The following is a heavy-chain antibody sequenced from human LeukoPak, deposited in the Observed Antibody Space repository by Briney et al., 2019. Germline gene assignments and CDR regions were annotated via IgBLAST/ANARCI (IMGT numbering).Heavy chain of an antibody. CDR1: GFTFSSYS. J-gene: IGHJ4*02. D-gene: IGHD3-22*01. CDR3: ARKVDSSGYYYYFDY. V-gene: IGHV3-21*01. CDR2: ISSSSSYI. Sequence: GGSLRLSCAASGFTFSSYSMNWVRQAPGKGLEWVSSISSSSSYIYYADSVKGRFTISRDNAKNSLYLQMNSLRAEDTAVYYCARKVDSSGYYYYFDYWGQGALVTVSS.